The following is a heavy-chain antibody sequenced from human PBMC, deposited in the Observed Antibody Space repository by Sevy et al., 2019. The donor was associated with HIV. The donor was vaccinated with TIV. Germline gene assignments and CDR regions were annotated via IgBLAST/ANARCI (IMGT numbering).Heavy chain of an antibody. CDR1: GFTFSSYS. D-gene: IGHD6-19*01. Sequence: GGSLRLSCAASGFTFSSYSMNWVRQAPGKGLEWVSSISSSSSYIYYADSVKGRFTISRDNAKNSLYLQMNGLRAEDTAVYYCARGSKQWLAYDYWGQGTLVTVSS. V-gene: IGHV3-21*01. CDR2: ISSSSSYI. CDR3: ARGSKQWLAYDY. J-gene: IGHJ4*02.